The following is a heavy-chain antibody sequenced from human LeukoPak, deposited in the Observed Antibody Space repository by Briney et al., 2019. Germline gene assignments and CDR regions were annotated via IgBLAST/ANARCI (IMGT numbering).Heavy chain of an antibody. CDR1: GGSISSYY. Sequence: SETLSLTCTVSGGSISSYYWSWIRQPAGKGLEWIGRIYTSGSTNYNPSLKSRVTMSVDTSKNQFSLKLSSVTAADTAVYYCASQYYDILTGYSHWFDPWGQGTLVTVSS. CDR2: IYTSGST. D-gene: IGHD3-9*01. V-gene: IGHV4-4*07. CDR3: ASQYYDILTGYSHWFDP. J-gene: IGHJ5*02.